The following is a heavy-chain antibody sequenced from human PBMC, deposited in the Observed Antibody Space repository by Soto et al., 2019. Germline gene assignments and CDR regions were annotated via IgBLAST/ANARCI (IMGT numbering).Heavy chain of an antibody. CDR1: GFTFSSYW. J-gene: IGHJ4*02. CDR2: IKQDGSEK. D-gene: IGHD4-17*01. CDR3: ARVWDCGDPGEFDY. V-gene: IGHV3-7*01. Sequence: EVQLVESGGGLVQPGGSLRLSCAASGFTFSSYWMSWVRQAPGEGLEWVANIKQDGSEKYYVDSVKGRFTIYRDNAKNSLYLEMNRLRAEDTAVYYCARVWDCGDPGEFDYWGQGTLVAVSS.